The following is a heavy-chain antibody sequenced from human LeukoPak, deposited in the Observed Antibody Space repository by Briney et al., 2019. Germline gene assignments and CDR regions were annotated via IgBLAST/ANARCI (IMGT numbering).Heavy chain of an antibody. CDR1: GGSISSGGYY. CDR3: ARGGSGYDVDY. J-gene: IGHJ4*02. CDR2: IYYSGST. Sequence: SETLSLTCTVSGGSISSGGYYWSWIRQHPGKGLEWIGYIYYSGSTYYNPSLKSRVTISVDTSKNQFSLKLSSVTAADTAVYYCARGGSGYDVDYWGQGTLVTVSS. D-gene: IGHD5-12*01. V-gene: IGHV4-31*03.